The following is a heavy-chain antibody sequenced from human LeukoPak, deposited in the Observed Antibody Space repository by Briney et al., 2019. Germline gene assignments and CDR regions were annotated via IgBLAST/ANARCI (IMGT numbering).Heavy chain of an antibody. CDR2: ISNSSSYI. Sequence: GGSLRLSCAASGFTFSSNYMSWVRQAPGKGLEWVSSISNSSSYIYYADSVKGRFTISRDNAKNSLYLQMNSLRAEDTAVYYCARGDTAMVTGAFDIWGQGTMVTVSS. CDR1: GFTFSSNY. CDR3: ARGDTAMVTGAFDI. D-gene: IGHD5-18*01. V-gene: IGHV3-21*01. J-gene: IGHJ3*02.